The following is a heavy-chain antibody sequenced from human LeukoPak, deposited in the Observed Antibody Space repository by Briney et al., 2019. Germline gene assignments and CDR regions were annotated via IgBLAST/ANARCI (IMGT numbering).Heavy chain of an antibody. CDR1: GW. CDR3: ASVFDS. J-gene: IGHJ4*02. Sequence: GGSLRLSCAGSGWMHWVRQAPGKGLVWVSGINGLGTATYYADSVKGRFTISRDNAKNTVSLQMNNLSAEDTAVYYCASVFDSWGQGFLVTVSS. V-gene: IGHV3-74*01. CDR2: INGLGTAT.